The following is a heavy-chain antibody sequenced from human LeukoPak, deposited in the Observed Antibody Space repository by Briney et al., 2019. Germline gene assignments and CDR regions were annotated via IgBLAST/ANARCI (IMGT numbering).Heavy chain of an antibody. V-gene: IGHV4-34*01. D-gene: IGHD3-22*01. J-gene: IGHJ5*02. CDR1: GGSFSGYY. CDR3: ARGKDYYDSSGYLNWFDP. Sequence: SETLSLTCAVYGGSFSGYYWSWIRQPPGKGLEWIGEINHSGSTNYNPSLKSRVTISVGTSKNQFSLKLSSVTAADTAVYYCARGKDYYDSSGYLNWFDPWGQGTLVTVSS. CDR2: INHSGST.